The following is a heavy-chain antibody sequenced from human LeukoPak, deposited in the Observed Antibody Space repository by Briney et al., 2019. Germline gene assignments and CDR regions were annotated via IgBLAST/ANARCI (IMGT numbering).Heavy chain of an antibody. J-gene: IGHJ6*02. V-gene: IGHV3-7*01. D-gene: IGHD2-15*01. Sequence: GGSLRLSCAASGFTFSSYWMSWVRQAPGKGLEWVANIKQDGSEKYYVDSVKGRFTISRDNAKNSLYLQMNSLRAEDTAVYYCARDWWPVDGAGGMDVWGQETTVTVSS. CDR3: ARDWWPVDGAGGMDV. CDR1: GFTFSSYW. CDR2: IKQDGSEK.